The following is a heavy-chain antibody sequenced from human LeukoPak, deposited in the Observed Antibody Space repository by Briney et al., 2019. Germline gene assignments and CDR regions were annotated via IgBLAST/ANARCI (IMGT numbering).Heavy chain of an antibody. CDR3: ARGRWRIDY. CDR2: IYYSGST. V-gene: IGHV4-59*02. Sequence: SETLSLTCTVSGGSVSSYYWSWIRQPPGKGLEWIGYIYYSGSTNCNPSLKSRVTISVDTSKNQFSLKLSSVTAADTAVYYCARGRWRIDYWGQGTLVTVSS. CDR1: GGSVSSYY. D-gene: IGHD4-23*01. J-gene: IGHJ4*02.